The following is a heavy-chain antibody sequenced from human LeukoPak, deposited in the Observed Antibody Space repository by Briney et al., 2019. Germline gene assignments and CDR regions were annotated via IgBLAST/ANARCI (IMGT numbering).Heavy chain of an antibody. V-gene: IGHV3-15*01. D-gene: IGHD4-11*01. CDR3: TTDPESYSSHMGAFDI. J-gene: IGHJ3*02. CDR1: GFTFSNAW. CDR2: IKSKTDGGTT. Sequence: GGSLRLSCAASGFTFSNAWMSWVRQAPGKGLEWVGRIKSKTDGGTTDYAAPVKGRFTISRDDSKNTLYLQMNSLKTEDTAVYYCTTDPESYSSHMGAFDIWGQGTMVTVSP.